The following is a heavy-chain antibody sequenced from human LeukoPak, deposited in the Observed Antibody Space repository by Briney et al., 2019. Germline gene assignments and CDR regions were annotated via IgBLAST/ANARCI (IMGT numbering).Heavy chain of an antibody. D-gene: IGHD2-2*01. CDR2: ISGSGGST. CDR1: GFTFSSYA. V-gene: IGHV3-23*01. J-gene: IGHJ4*02. CDR3: AKDSKTDIVVVPAPKNYFDY. Sequence: PGGSLRLSCAASGFTFSSYAMSWVRQAPGKGLEWVSAISGSGGSTYYADSVKGRFTISRDNSKNTLYLQMNSLRAEDTAVYYCAKDSKTDIVVVPAPKNYFDYWGQGTLVTVSS.